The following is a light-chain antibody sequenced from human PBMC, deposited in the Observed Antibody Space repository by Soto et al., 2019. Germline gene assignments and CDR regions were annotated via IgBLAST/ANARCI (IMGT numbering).Light chain of an antibody. CDR3: SSYTSSSTLV. Sequence: QSALTQSASVSGSPGQSITISCTGTSSDVGGYNYVSWYQQYPGKVPKLMIFDVSNRPSGVSNRFSGSKSGNTASLTISGLQAEDEADYYCSSYTSSSTLVFGGGTKLTVL. V-gene: IGLV2-14*03. CDR2: DVS. J-gene: IGLJ2*01. CDR1: SSDVGGYNY.